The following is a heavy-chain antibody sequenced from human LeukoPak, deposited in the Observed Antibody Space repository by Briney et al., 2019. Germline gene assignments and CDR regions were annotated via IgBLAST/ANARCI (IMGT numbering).Heavy chain of an antibody. D-gene: IGHD3-3*01. Sequence: EGSLRLSCAASGFTFSSYAMSWVRQAPGKGLEWVSAISGSGGSTYYADSVKGRFTISRDNSKNTLYLQMNSLRAEDTAVYYCAKCDNMGITIFGVVIENYYYYMDVWGKGTTVTVSS. CDR1: GFTFSSYA. CDR3: AKCDNMGITIFGVVIENYYYYMDV. V-gene: IGHV3-23*01. CDR2: ISGSGGST. J-gene: IGHJ6*03.